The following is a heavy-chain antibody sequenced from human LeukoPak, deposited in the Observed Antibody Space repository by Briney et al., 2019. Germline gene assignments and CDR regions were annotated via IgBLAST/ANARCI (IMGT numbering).Heavy chain of an antibody. V-gene: IGHV3-30*02. CDR3: AKDLSSGWSFDS. CDR2: IWDDGSEK. J-gene: IGHJ4*02. D-gene: IGHD6-19*01. CDR1: GFIFRNHG. Sequence: GGSLRRSCAASGFIFRNHGMHWVRQAPGKGLGWVTFIWDDGSEKYYADSVRGRFTISRDNSKNTVNLQMNSLRTDDTALYYCAKDLSSGWSFDSWGQGTLVTVSS.